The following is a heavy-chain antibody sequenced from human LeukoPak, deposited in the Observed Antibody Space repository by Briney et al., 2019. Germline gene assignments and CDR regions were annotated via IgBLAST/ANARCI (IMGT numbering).Heavy chain of an antibody. CDR2: IKEDGSEK. V-gene: IGHV3-7*03. Sequence: GSLRLSCAASGFTFSSYAMSWVRQAPGKGLEWVANIKEDGSEKNYVDSVKGRFTISRDNAKNSLYLQMNSLRVEDTAVYYCARGGGRHVEHWGQGTLVTVSS. J-gene: IGHJ1*01. CDR1: GFTFSSYA. CDR3: ARGGGRHVEH. D-gene: IGHD3-16*01.